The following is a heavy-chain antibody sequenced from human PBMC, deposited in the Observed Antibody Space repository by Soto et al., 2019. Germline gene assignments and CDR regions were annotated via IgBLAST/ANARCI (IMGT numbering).Heavy chain of an antibody. V-gene: IGHV3-30*18. CDR2: ISYDGSNK. CDR3: AKDSSGWYRGFNYGMDV. J-gene: IGHJ6*02. CDR1: GFTFSSYG. D-gene: IGHD6-19*01. Sequence: GGSLRLSCAASGFTFSSYGMHWVRQAPGKGLEWVAVISYDGSNKYYADSVKGRFTISRDNSKNTLYLQMNSLRAEDTAVYYCAKDSSGWYRGFNYGMDVWGQGTTVTAP.